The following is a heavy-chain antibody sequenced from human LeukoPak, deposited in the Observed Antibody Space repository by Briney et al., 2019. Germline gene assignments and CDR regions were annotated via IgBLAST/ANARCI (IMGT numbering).Heavy chain of an antibody. CDR2: TYYRSKWYN. CDR1: GDSISSNIGA. Sequence: SQTLSLTCALSGDSISSNIGAWNWIRQSPSRGLEWLGRTYYRSKWYNDYAVSVKSRVTINPDTSKNQFSLQLDSVTPDDTAVYYCVRARAQISAAGSHFDYWDQGTLVTVSS. V-gene: IGHV6-1*01. D-gene: IGHD6-13*01. CDR3: VRARAQISAAGSHFDY. J-gene: IGHJ4*02.